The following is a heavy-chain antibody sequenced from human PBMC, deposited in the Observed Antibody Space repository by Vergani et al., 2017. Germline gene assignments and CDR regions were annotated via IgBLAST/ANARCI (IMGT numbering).Heavy chain of an antibody. CDR2: IYYSGST. CDR3: ARATNDNWFDP. CDR1: GGSISSSSYY. D-gene: IGHD1-1*01. V-gene: IGHV4-61*01. J-gene: IGHJ5*02. Sequence: QLQLPESGPGLVKPSETLSLTCTVSGGSISSSSYYWSWIRQPPGKGLEWIGYIYYSGSTNYNPSLKSRVTISVDTSKNQFSQKLSSVTAADTAVYYCARATNDNWFDPWGQGTLVTVSS.